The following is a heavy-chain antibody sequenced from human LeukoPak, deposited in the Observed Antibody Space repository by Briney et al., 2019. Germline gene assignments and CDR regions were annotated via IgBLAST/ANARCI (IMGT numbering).Heavy chain of an antibody. D-gene: IGHD6-13*01. CDR2: IYHSGST. Sequence: SETLSLTCTVSGYSISSGYYWGWIRQPPGKGLEWIGSIYHSGSTYYNPSLKSRVTISVDTSKNQFSLKLSSVTAADTAVYYCASIAARSLDYWGQGTLVTVSS. J-gene: IGHJ4*02. V-gene: IGHV4-38-2*02. CDR1: GYSISSGYY. CDR3: ASIAARSLDY.